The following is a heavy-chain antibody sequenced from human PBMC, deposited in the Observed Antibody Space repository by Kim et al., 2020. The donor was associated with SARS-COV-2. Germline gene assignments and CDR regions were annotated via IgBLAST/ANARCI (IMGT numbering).Heavy chain of an antibody. J-gene: IGHJ4*02. CDR3: ASGGNIAVAGGCCR. Sequence: SVKVSCKASGGTFSSYAISWVRQAPGQGLEWMGRIIPILGIANYAQKFQGRVTITADKSTSTAYMELSSLRSEDTAVYYCASGGNIAVAGGCCRWGQGTLVTVSS. D-gene: IGHD6-19*01. CDR1: GGTFSSYA. CDR2: IIPILGIA. V-gene: IGHV1-69*04.